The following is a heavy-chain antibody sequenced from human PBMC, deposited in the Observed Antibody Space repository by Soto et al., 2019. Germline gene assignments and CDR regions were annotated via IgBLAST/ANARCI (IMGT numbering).Heavy chain of an antibody. CDR1: GFTFSSHW. Sequence: GGSLRLSCATSGFTFSSHWMTWVRQAPGKGLEWVANIKQDGSEKYYVDSVKGRFTISRDNAKNSLYLQMNSLRDEDTAVYYCAREALTTSLDYWGQGTLVTVSS. V-gene: IGHV3-7*01. CDR2: IKQDGSEK. CDR3: AREALTTSLDY. J-gene: IGHJ4*02. D-gene: IGHD2-2*01.